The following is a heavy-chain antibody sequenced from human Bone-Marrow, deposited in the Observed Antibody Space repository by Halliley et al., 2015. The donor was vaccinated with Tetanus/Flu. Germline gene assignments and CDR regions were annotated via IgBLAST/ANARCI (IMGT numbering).Heavy chain of an antibody. J-gene: IGHJ4*02. CDR1: GYRFTNYW. V-gene: IGHV5-51*01. CDR3: ASLGDDWDQYYFDY. Sequence: QLVQSGAEVKKTGESLKISCRCSGYRFTNYWIAWVRQMPGKGLEYMGMMNPGDSDTRYSPPFQGQVTISADESISTAYLQWSSLEASDPAMYDCASLGDDWDQYYFDYWGQGTLVSVSS. CDR2: MNPGDSDT. D-gene: IGHD2-21*02.